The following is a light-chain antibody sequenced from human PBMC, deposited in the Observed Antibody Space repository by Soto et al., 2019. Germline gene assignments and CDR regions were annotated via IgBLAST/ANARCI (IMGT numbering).Light chain of an antibody. V-gene: IGLV4-69*01. Sequence: QSVLTQSPSASASPGASVKLTCTLSSGHSSYAIAWHQQQPEKGPRYLMKLNNDGTHTKGDGIPDRFSGSSSGAECYLTISSLQSEDEADYYCQTWGTGIVVFGGGTKLTVL. CDR2: LNNDGTH. CDR3: QTWGTGIVV. CDR1: SGHSSYA. J-gene: IGLJ2*01.